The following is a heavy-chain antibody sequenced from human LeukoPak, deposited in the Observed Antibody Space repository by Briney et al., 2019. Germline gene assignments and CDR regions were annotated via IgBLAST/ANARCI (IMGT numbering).Heavy chain of an antibody. Sequence: GGSLRLSCAASGFTFSTYSMNWVRQAPGKGLEWVSSISSSSSYIYYADSVKGRFTISRDNAKNSLYLQMNSLRAEDTAVYYCARELRGYSYGPADYWGRGTLVTVSS. CDR2: ISSSSSYI. D-gene: IGHD5-18*01. J-gene: IGHJ4*02. V-gene: IGHV3-21*01. CDR1: GFTFSTYS. CDR3: ARELRGYSYGPADY.